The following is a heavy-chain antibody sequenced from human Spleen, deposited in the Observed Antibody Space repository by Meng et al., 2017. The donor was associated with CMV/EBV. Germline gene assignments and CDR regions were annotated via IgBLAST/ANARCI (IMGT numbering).Heavy chain of an antibody. CDR2: INHSGGT. D-gene: IGHD5-18*01. Sequence: AFRDYYWSWIRQPPGKGLEWIGEINHSGGTNYHPSLKSRVTISVDTSKNQFSLKLNSVTAADTAVYYCARGGFGDTSMVTELYFDYWGQGILVTVSS. CDR3: ARGGFGDTSMVTELYFDY. J-gene: IGHJ4*02. V-gene: IGHV4-34*01. CDR1: AFRDYY.